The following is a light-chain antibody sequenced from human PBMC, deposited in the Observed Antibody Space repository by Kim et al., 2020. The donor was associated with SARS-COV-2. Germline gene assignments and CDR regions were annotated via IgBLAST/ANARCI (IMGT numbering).Light chain of an antibody. Sequence: QRVTISCTGSSSNIGACYDVHCDQQLPGTAPNLLIYGNSNRPSGVPDRFSGSKSGTSASLAITGLQAEDEADYYCQSYDSSLSGWVFGGGTKLTVL. J-gene: IGLJ3*02. CDR1: SSNIGACYD. CDR3: QSYDSSLSGWV. V-gene: IGLV1-40*01. CDR2: GNS.